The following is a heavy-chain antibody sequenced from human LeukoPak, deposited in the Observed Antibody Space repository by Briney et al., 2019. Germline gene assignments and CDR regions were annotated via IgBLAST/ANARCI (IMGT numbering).Heavy chain of an antibody. J-gene: IGHJ4*02. V-gene: IGHV3-21*01. CDR3: ARPPGYDSDY. CDR2: ISSSSSYI. D-gene: IGHD5-12*01. CDR1: GLTFKNFA. Sequence: GGSLRLSCAASGLTFKNFAMSWVRQAPGKGLEWVSSISSSSSYIYYADSVKGRFTISRDNAKNSLYLQMNSLRAEDTAVYYCARPPGYDSDYWGQGTLVTVSS.